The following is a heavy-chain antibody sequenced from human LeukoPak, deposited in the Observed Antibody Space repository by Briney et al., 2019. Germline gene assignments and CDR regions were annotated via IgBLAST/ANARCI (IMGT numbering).Heavy chain of an antibody. Sequence: PGGSLGLSCAASGFTFSSYAMSWVRQAPGKGLEWVSAISGSGGSTYYADSVKGRFTISRDNSKNTLYLQMNSLRAEDTAVYYCATQSSGWSNSFDYWGQGTLVTVSS. CDR1: GFTFSSYA. CDR3: ATQSSGWSNSFDY. CDR2: ISGSGGST. J-gene: IGHJ4*02. D-gene: IGHD6-19*01. V-gene: IGHV3-23*01.